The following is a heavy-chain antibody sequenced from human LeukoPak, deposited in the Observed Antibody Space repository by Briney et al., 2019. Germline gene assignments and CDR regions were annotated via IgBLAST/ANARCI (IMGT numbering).Heavy chain of an antibody. CDR1: GYTFTCYD. D-gene: IGHD3-16*01. V-gene: IGHV1-8*03. J-gene: IGHJ4*02. CDR3: ARSLGRWHSNAVDY. Sequence: ASVKVSCKASGYTFTCYDINWVRQATGQGLEWMGWMNPNSGNTGYAQKFQGRVTITRNTSISTAYMELSSLRSEDTAVYYCARSLGRWHSNAVDYWGQGTLVTVSS. CDR2: MNPNSGNT.